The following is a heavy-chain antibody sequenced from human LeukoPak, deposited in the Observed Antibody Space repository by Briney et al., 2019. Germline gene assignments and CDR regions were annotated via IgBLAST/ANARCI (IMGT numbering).Heavy chain of an antibody. J-gene: IGHJ6*02. Sequence: GGSLRLSCAASGFTFSDHYMHWVRQAPGKGLEWVAFIRYDGSNKYYADSVKGRFTISRDNSKNTLYLQMNSLRAEDTAVYYCAKVQGYTSGWYQGYYYYGMDVWGQGTTVTVSS. CDR3: AKVQGYTSGWYQGYYYYGMDV. CDR2: IRYDGSNK. CDR1: GFTFSDHY. V-gene: IGHV3-30*02. D-gene: IGHD6-19*01.